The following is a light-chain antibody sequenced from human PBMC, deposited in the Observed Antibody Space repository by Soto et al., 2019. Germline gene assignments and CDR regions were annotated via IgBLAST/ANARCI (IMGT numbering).Light chain of an antibody. V-gene: IGKV3-20*01. CDR2: DAS. CDR1: QSVSSY. J-gene: IGKJ1*01. CDR3: QQYGSSGT. Sequence: EIVLTQSPATLSLSPGERATLSCRASQSVSSYLAWYQQKPGQAPRLLFYDASNRATGIPDRFSGSGSGTDFTLTISRLEPEDFAVYYCQQYGSSGTFGQGTKVDIK.